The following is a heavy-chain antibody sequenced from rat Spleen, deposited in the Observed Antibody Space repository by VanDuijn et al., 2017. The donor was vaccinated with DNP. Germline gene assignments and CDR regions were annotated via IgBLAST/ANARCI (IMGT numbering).Heavy chain of an antibody. J-gene: IGHJ3*01. CDR3: ATVHYYDGTRFAY. D-gene: IGHD1-12*02. CDR2: ISYSGTT. Sequence: EVQLQESGPGLVKPSQSLSLTCSVTGYSITSNYWAWIRKFPGNKMEWMGYISYSGTTGYNPSLKSRISITRDTSKNQFFLQLNSVTTGDTATYYCATVHYYDGTRFAYWGQGTLVTVSS. CDR1: GYSITSNY. V-gene: IGHV3-1*01.